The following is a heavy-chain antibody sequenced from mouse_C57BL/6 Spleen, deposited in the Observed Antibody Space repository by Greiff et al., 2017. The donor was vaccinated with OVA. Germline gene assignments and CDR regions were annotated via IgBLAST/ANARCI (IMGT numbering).Heavy chain of an antibody. V-gene: IGHV1-52*01. CDR2: IDPSDSET. D-gene: IGHD3-2*02. J-gene: IGHJ2*01. Sequence: QVQLQQPGAELVRPGSSVKLSCKASGYTFTSYWMHWVKQRPIQGLEWIGNIDPSDSETHYNQKFKDKAPLTVDKSSSTAYMQLSSLTSEDSAVYYCARQETAQAPYYFDYWGQGTTLTVSS. CDR1: GYTFTSYW. CDR3: ARQETAQAPYYFDY.